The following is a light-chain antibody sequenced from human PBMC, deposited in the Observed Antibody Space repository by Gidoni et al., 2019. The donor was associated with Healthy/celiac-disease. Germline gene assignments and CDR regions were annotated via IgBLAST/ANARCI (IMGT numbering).Light chain of an antibody. J-gene: IGKJ4*01. V-gene: IGKV1-39*01. Sequence: DIQMTQSPSPLSASVGDRVTITCRASQSSSSYLDWYQQKPGKAPKRLIYAASSLQSGVPSRFSGSGSGTDFTLTISSLQPEDFATYYCQQNYSTPPLTFGVGTKVDIK. CDR3: QQNYSTPPLT. CDR2: AAS. CDR1: QSSSSY.